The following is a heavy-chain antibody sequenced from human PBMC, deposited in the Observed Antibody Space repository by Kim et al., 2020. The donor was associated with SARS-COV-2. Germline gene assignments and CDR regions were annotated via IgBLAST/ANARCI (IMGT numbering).Heavy chain of an antibody. D-gene: IGHD2-8*01. CDR2: VYDSGKT. CDR3: AGSRVYITAPDY. CDR1: GGSISGYY. J-gene: IGHJ4*02. Sequence: SETLSLTCTVSGGSISGYYWSWIRQPPGKALEWMGYVYDSGKTDYIPSLRSRLTISKDTSNKQFSLKLNSVTAADTAIYYCAGSRVYITAPDYWGQGTLVTVSS. V-gene: IGHV4-59*08.